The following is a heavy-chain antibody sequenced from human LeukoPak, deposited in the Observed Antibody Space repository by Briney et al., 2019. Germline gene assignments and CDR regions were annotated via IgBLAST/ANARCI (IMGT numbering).Heavy chain of an antibody. CDR3: ARGEGQAVSAFDY. CDR2: IHYSGST. CDR1: VGTISSYY. D-gene: IGHD2-21*02. J-gene: IGHJ4*02. V-gene: IGHV4-59*01. Sequence: PSETLSLTCTVCVGTISSYYWKWIRQPPGKGLEWLGYIHYSGSTKYNPSLESRVTISLDTAKNQFSLRLSTRTAADTAVNYCARGEGQAVSAFDYWGQGMLVTVSS.